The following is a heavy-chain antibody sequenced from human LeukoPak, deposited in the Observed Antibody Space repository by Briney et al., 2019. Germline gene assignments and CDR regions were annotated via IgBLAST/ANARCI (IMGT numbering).Heavy chain of an antibody. V-gene: IGHV3-30-3*01. CDR2: ISYDGSNK. CDR3: ARAHDCSSTSCYAFDI. Sequence: GGSLRLSCAASGFTFSSYAMRWVRQAPGKGLEWVAVISYDGSNKYYADSVKGRFTISRDNSKSTLYLQMNSLRAEDTAVYYCARAHDCSSTSCYAFDIWGQGTMVTVSS. CDR1: GFTFSSYA. D-gene: IGHD2-2*01. J-gene: IGHJ3*02.